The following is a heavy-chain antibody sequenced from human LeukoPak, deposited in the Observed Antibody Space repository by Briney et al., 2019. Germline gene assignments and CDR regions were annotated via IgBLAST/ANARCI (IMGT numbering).Heavy chain of an antibody. J-gene: IGHJ3*02. Sequence: EASVKVSCKASGYTFTSYDINWVRQATGQGLEWMGWMNPNSGNTGYAQKFQGRVTMTRNTSISTAYMELSSLRSEDTAVYYCARVIVVANDASDIWGQGTMVTVSS. CDR1: GYTFTSYD. D-gene: IGHD3-22*01. CDR3: ARVIVVANDASDI. V-gene: IGHV1-8*01. CDR2: MNPNSGNT.